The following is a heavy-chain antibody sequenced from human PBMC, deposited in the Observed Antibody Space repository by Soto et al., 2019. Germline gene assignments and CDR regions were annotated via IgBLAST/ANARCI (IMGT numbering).Heavy chain of an antibody. J-gene: IGHJ6*02. V-gene: IGHV1-69*12. CDR2: IIPIFGTA. D-gene: IGHD3-10*01. CDR3: ARGRYYYGSGSSPLGYYYGMDV. CDR1: GGTFSSYA. Sequence: QVQLVQSGAEVKKPGSSVKVFCKASGGTFSSYAISWVRQAPGQGLEWMGGIIPIFGTANYAQKFQGRVTITADESTSTAYMELSSLRSEDTAVYYCARGRYYYGSGSSPLGYYYGMDVWGQGTTVTVSS.